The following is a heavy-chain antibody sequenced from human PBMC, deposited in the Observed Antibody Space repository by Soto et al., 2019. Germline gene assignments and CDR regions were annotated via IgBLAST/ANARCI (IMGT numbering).Heavy chain of an antibody. CDR1: GGSFSGYY. CDR2: INHSGST. V-gene: IGHV4-34*01. D-gene: IGHD3-10*01. J-gene: IGHJ6*02. CDR3: ARVVVRGWYYYYSMDG. Sequence: SETLSLTCAVYGGSFSGYYWSWIRQPPGKGLEWIGEINHSGSTNYNPSLKSRVTISVDTSKNQFSLKLSSVTAADTAVYYCARVVVRGWYYYYSMDGWGQGTTVTVSS.